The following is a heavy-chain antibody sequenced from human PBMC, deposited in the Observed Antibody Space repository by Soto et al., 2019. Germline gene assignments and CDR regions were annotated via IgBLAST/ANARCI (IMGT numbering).Heavy chain of an antibody. CDR2: ITDSGIT. D-gene: IGHD3-10*01. Sequence: QGQLQQWGAGLLKPSETLSLICAGYGGSFSDYYWSWVRQPPGKGLEWIAEITDSGITNYNSSLTSRPLISVDTSKNQFSLLLRSVTAAYTATYYCARSRGGVQDWGQGTLVTVSS. J-gene: IGHJ1*01. CDR1: GGSFSDYY. V-gene: IGHV4-34*01. CDR3: ARSRGGVQD.